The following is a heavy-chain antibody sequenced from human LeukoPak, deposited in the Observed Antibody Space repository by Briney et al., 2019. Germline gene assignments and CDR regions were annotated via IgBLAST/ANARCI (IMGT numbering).Heavy chain of an antibody. D-gene: IGHD3-10*01. J-gene: IGHJ3*02. V-gene: IGHV3-66*01. CDR2: IYSGGST. CDR1: GFTVSSNY. Sequence: GGSLRLSCAASGFTVSSNYMSWVRQAPGKGLEWVSVIYSGGSTYYADSVKGRFTISRGNSKNTLYLQMNSLRAEDTAVYYCARAVVVRGVITTLEWAFDIWGQGTMVTVSS. CDR3: ARAVVVRGVITTLEWAFDI.